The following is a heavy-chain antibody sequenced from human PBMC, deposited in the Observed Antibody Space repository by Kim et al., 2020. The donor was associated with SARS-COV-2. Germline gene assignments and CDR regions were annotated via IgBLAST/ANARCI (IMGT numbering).Heavy chain of an antibody. CDR3: TIKVRTGPYIMDV. Sequence: GGSLRLSCAASGFSSSTYVMSWVRQAPGKGLEWVSIINPSGDKTYYADAVRGRFTISRDSAKNTLFLEMSRLRDADTATYYCTIKVRTGPYIMDVWGQGTEVRVSS. CDR2: INPSGDKT. V-gene: IGHV3-23*01. J-gene: IGHJ6*02. CDR1: GFSSSTYV.